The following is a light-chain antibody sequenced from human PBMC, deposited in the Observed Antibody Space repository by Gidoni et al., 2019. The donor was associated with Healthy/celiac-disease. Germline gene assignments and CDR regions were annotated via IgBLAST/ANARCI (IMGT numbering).Light chain of an antibody. CDR3: QVWDSSSDHVV. Sequence: SYVLTQPPSVSVAPGKTARITCGGNNIGSKSVHWYQQKPGQAPVLVVYDASDRPSGIPERFSGSNSGNTATLTISRVEAGDEADYSCQVWDSSSDHVVFGGGTKLTVL. J-gene: IGLJ2*01. CDR1: NIGSKS. CDR2: DAS. V-gene: IGLV3-21*03.